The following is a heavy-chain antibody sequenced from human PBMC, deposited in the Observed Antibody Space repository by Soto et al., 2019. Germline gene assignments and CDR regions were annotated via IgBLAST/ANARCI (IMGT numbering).Heavy chain of an antibody. V-gene: IGHV3-23*01. CDR3: VKGAAPTYYYYMDV. Sequence: EVQLLESGGGLVQPVGSLRLSCFASGFTFDNYAMSWVRQAPGKGLEWVSTIRGSGDVTYSADSVKGRFTVSRDNSKNTLYLQMNSLRAEDTAVYYCVKGAAPTYYYYMDVWGKGTTVTVSS. CDR1: GFTFDNYA. CDR2: IRGSGDVT. D-gene: IGHD6-25*01. J-gene: IGHJ6*03.